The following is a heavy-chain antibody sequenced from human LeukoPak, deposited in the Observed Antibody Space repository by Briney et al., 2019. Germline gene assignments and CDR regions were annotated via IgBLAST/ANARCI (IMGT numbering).Heavy chain of an antibody. CDR2: VSGSGGDT. Sequence: GGSLRLSCAASGLTFSSYAMSWVRQAPGKGLEWVSAVSGSGGDTYYADSVKGRFTISRDNSKNTVYLQMDSLRAEDTAVYYCAKDLDGSGTYSLNWFDPWGQGTLVTVSS. J-gene: IGHJ5*02. D-gene: IGHD3-10*01. CDR3: AKDLDGSGTYSLNWFDP. CDR1: GLTFSSYA. V-gene: IGHV3-23*01.